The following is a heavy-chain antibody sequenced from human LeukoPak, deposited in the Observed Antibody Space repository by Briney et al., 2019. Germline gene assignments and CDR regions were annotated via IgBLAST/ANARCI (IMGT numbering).Heavy chain of an antibody. CDR3: ARDHGCSGGSCYSGSNWFDP. V-gene: IGHV1-69*04. CDR1: GGTFSSYA. CDR2: IIPILGIA. J-gene: IGHJ5*02. D-gene: IGHD2-15*01. Sequence: ASVKVSCKASGGTFSSYAISWVRQAPGQGLEWMGRIIPILGIANYAQKFQGRVTITADKSTSTAYMELSSLRSEDTAVYYCARDHGCSGGSCYSGSNWFDPWGQGTLVTVSS.